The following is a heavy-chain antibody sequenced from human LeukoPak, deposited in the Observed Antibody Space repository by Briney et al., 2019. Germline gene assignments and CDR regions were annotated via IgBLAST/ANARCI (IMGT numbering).Heavy chain of an antibody. V-gene: IGHV3-48*01. CDR1: GFTFSTYN. J-gene: IGHJ4*02. CDR2: ISSSSTTI. CDR3: AKSLAARSDNGVY. Sequence: GGSLRLSCAASGFTFSTYNMNWVRQAPGQGLEWVSYISSSSTTIYYADSVKGRFTISRDSAKNSLYLQMNSLRAEDTAVYYCAKSLAARSDNGVYWGQGTLVTVSS. D-gene: IGHD6-6*01.